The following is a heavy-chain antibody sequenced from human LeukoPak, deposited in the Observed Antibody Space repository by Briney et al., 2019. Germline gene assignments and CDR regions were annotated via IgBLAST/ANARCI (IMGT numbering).Heavy chain of an antibody. CDR3: ARGSGVVVIDY. CDR2: IKQDGSEK. Sequence: GGSLRLSCAASGFTFSSYWMSWVRQAPGKGPEWVANIKQDGSEKYYVDSVKGRFTISRDNAKNSLYLQMNSLRAEDTAVYYCARGSGVVVIDYWGQGTLVTVSS. D-gene: IGHD3-22*01. CDR1: GFTFSSYW. J-gene: IGHJ4*02. V-gene: IGHV3-7*01.